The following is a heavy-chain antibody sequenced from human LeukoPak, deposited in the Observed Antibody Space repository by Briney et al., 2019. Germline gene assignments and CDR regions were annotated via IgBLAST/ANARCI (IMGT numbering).Heavy chain of an antibody. V-gene: IGHV1-8*03. J-gene: IGHJ6*03. CDR1: GYTFTSYD. D-gene: IGHD6-19*01. Sequence: ASVKVSCKASGYTFTSYDINWVRQATGQGLEWMGWMNPNSGNTGYAQKFQGRVAITRNTSISTAYMELSSLRSEDTAVYYCARGAGLHYYYYYMDVWGKGTTVTVPS. CDR3: ARGAGLHYYYYYMDV. CDR2: MNPNSGNT.